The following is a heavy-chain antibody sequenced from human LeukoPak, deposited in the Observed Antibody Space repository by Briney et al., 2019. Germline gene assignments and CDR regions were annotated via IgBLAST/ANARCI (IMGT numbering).Heavy chain of an antibody. J-gene: IGHJ4*02. CDR3: ARVPGANYYDSSGYYYFDY. CDR1: GGSISSGGYS. V-gene: IGHV4-30-2*01. D-gene: IGHD3-22*01. CDR2: IYHSGST. Sequence: PSQTLSLTCAVSGGSISSGGYSWSWIRQPPGKGLEWIGYIYHSGSTYYNPSLKSRVTISVDRSKNQFSLKLSSVTAADTAVYYCARVPGANYYDSSGYYYFDYWGQGTLVTVSS.